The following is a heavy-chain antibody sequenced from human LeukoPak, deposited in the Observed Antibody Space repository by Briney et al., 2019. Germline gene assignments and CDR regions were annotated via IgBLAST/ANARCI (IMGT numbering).Heavy chain of an antibody. V-gene: IGHV4-59*01. CDR1: GGSISSYY. CDR2: IYYSGST. D-gene: IGHD6-25*01. J-gene: IGHJ4*02. CDR3: ARGDSSGFPFDY. Sequence: SETLSLTCTVSGGSISSYYWSWIRQPPGKGLEWIGYIYYSGSTNYNPSLKSRVTISVDTSKNQFSLKLSSVTAADTAVYYCARGDSSGFPFDYWGQGTLVTVSS.